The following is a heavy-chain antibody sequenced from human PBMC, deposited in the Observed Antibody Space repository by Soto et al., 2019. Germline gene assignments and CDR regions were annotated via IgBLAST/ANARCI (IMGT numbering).Heavy chain of an antibody. V-gene: IGHV1-2*02. CDR1: RYSFTAYF. D-gene: IGHD1-1*01. CDR3: ASHDPGARFDP. CDR2: INPNNGAT. Sequence: QVQLVESGAAVKKREASVKVACKAPRYSFTAYFMHWVRQAPGQGLEWMGWINPNNGATHYGLSFQGRVTMTRDKSISTAYMDLSGLSSDDAAVYYCASHDPGARFDPWGQGPLVIVAS. J-gene: IGHJ5*02.